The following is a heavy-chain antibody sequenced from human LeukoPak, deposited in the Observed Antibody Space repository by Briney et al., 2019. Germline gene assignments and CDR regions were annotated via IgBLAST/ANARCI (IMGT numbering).Heavy chain of an antibody. CDR1: GYTFTSYD. V-gene: IGHV1-8*03. D-gene: IGHD2-21*01. CDR3: ARMIGGASGDFDN. Sequence: GASVKVSCKASGYTFTSYDINWVRQATGQGLEWMGWMNPNSGNTGYAQKFQGRVTITRDTSASTAYMELSSLRVEDTAMYYCARMIGGASGDFDNWGQGTLVTVSS. CDR2: MNPNSGNT. J-gene: IGHJ4*02.